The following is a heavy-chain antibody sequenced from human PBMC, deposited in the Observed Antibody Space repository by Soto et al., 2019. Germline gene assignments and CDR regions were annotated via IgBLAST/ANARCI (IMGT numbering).Heavy chain of an antibody. V-gene: IGHV3-74*01. J-gene: IGHJ4*02. D-gene: IGHD3-22*01. CDR1: GFTFSTYW. CDR3: AAGGSGYYAN. Sequence: EVQLVESGGDLVQPGGSLRLSCAASGFTFSTYWMHWVRQAPGKGLLWVSRIKTDGTYATYADSVKGRFTISRDNAKNTLDLQITSPRVEDAAVYYWAAGGSGYYANWGQGTRVTVSS. CDR2: IKTDGTYA.